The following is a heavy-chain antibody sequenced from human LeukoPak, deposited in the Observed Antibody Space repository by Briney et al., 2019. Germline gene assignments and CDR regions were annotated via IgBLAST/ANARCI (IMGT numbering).Heavy chain of an antibody. CDR3: ARSILYMDV. D-gene: IGHD2-8*02. V-gene: IGHV4-38-2*02. J-gene: IGHJ6*03. CDR1: GYSISSGYY. CDR2: IYHSGST. Sequence: SETLSLTCTVSGYSISSGYYWGWIRQPPGKGLEWIGSIYHSGSTYYNPSLKSRVTISVDTSKNQFSLKLSSVTAADTAVYYCARSILYMDVWGKGTTVTISS.